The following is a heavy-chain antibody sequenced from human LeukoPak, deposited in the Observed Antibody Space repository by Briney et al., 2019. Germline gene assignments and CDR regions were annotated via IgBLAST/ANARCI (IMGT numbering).Heavy chain of an antibody. CDR3: VKDRTAYYAYSFDF. D-gene: IGHD4/OR15-4a*01. V-gene: IGHV3-9*03. Sequence: GRSLRLSCAASGFTFDDYAMHWVRQAPGKGLEWVAGINWNSGMLGYADSVKGRFTISRDNARNSLSLQMNGLRAEDMALYYCVKDRTAYYAYSFDFWGQGTLVTVSS. CDR2: INWNSGML. CDR1: GFTFDDYA. J-gene: IGHJ4*03.